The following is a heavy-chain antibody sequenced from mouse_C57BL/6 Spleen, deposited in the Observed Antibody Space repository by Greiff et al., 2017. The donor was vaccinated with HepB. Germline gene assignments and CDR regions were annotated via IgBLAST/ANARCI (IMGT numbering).Heavy chain of an antibody. CDR2: IYPGSGNT. CDR3: ARQGHYGYDDYFGC. D-gene: IGHD2-14*01. CDR1: GYSFTSYY. V-gene: IGHV1-66*01. J-gene: IGHJ2*01. Sequence: VKLVESGPELVKPGASVKISCKASGYSFTSYYIHWVKQRPGQGLEWIGWIYPGSGNTKYNEKFKGKATLTADTSSSTAYMQLSSLTSEDSAVYYCARQGHYGYDDYFGCWGRGTTLTVSS.